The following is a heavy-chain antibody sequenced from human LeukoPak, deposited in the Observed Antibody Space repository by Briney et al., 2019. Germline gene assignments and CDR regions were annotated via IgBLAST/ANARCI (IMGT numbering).Heavy chain of an antibody. CDR1: GLAISGSSYY. Sequence: SETLSLTCSVSGLAISGSSYYWAWLRQPPGKGLEYIGNIYYTGSTYYNPSLKSRVTISLDTSKNQFSLKLTSVTAADTAVYYCARKRGGFPSLWGPGTMVTVSS. CDR3: ARKRGGFPSL. V-gene: IGHV4-39*07. CDR2: IYYTGST. J-gene: IGHJ3*01. D-gene: IGHD6-25*01.